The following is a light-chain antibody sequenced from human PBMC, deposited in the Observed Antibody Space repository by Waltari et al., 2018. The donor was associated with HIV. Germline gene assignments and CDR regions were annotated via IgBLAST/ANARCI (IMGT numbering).Light chain of an antibody. CDR3: QQSHKTPLT. CDR1: QDIKKD. J-gene: IGKJ5*01. V-gene: IGKV1-39*01. CDR2: SAS. Sequence: DIQMTQSPSSVSADVGDRVIITCRASQDIKKDLNWYQQKPGRSPRLLIYSASGLQSGGPSTFSGSGSGVEVNFTIAALETEDSALFYCQQSHKTPLTFGGGTRIEIK.